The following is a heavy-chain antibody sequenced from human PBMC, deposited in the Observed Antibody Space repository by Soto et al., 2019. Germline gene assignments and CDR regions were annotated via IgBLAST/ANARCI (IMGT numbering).Heavy chain of an antibody. CDR1: GFMFSSYV. V-gene: IGHV3-23*01. CDR2: VSGSGSRT. J-gene: IGHJ4*02. D-gene: IGHD4-17*01. Sequence: EVQLLESGGGLVQPGGSLRLSCAASGFMFSSYVMSWVRQAPGKGLEWVSGVSGSGSRTYYADSVKGRCSISRDNSRNTLSLQLNSRRAEDTAVYYCAVLTTVTDADYWGQGTLVTVPS. CDR3: AVLTTVTDADY.